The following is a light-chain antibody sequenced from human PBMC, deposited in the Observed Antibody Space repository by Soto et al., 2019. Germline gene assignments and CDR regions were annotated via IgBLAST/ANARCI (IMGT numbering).Light chain of an antibody. V-gene: IGLV1-51*01. CDR1: SSNIGNNY. J-gene: IGLJ2*01. CDR2: DSN. Sequence: QSVLTQPPSVSAAPGQKVTISCSGSSSNIGNNYVSWYQQLPGTAPKLLIYDSNKRPSGIPDRFSGSKSGTSATLGITGLQTGDEAGYYCGTWDNSQSAVVFGGGTKLTVL. CDR3: GTWDNSQSAVV.